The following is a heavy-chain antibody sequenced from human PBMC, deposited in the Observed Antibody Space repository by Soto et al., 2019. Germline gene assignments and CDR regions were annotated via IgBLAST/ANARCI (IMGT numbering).Heavy chain of an antibody. Sequence: VQLQESGPGLVKPSETLALTCTSSGGSISSYYWSWIRHPPGKGLEWIGYIYYRGSINYNPSLMSRVTISVDTSKNQFSLKLCSVTAADTAVYYCARRYGGTLDSWGQGTLVTVSS. V-gene: IGHV4-59*08. CDR3: ARRYGGTLDS. CDR2: IYYRGSI. D-gene: IGHD4-17*01. J-gene: IGHJ4*02. CDR1: GGSISSYY.